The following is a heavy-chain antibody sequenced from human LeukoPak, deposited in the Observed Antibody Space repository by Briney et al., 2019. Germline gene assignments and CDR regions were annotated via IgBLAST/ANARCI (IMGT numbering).Heavy chain of an antibody. V-gene: IGHV4-34*01. D-gene: IGHD4-23*01. J-gene: IGHJ2*01. CDR2: INHSGGT. CDR3: ARDSRGGPRRYFDL. Sequence: SSETLSLTCAVYGGSFSGYYWSWIRQPPGKGLEWIGEINHSGGTKYNPSLKSRVTISVDTSKNQFSLKLSSVTAADTAVYYCARDSRGGPRRYFDLWGRGTLVTVSS. CDR1: GGSFSGYY.